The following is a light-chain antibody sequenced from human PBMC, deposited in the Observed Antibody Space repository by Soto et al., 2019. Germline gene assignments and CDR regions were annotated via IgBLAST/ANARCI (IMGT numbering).Light chain of an antibody. CDR3: SSYTTSNTRQIV. Sequence: QSALTQPASVSGSPGQAITISCTGTSSDFGGYNYVSWYQHHPGKAPKLMIFDGSNRPSGVSNRFSGSKSGNTASLTISGLQPEDEADYYCSSYTTSNTRQIVFGTGTKVTVL. CDR1: SSDFGGYNY. CDR2: DGS. V-gene: IGLV2-14*03. J-gene: IGLJ1*01.